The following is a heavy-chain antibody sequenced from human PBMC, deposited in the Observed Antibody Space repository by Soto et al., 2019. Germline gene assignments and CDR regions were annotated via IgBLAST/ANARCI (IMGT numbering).Heavy chain of an antibody. CDR3: ARGLAGDYVWGSYRYYYYYYGMDV. J-gene: IGHJ6*02. Sequence: GSLRLSCAASGFTFSDHYMDWVRQAPGKGLEWVGRTRNKANSYTTEYTASVKGRFTISRDDSKNSLYLQMNSLKTEDTAVYYCARGLAGDYVWGSYRYYYYYYGMDVWGQGTTVTVSS. V-gene: IGHV3-72*01. D-gene: IGHD3-16*02. CDR2: TRNKANSYTT. CDR1: GFTFSDHY.